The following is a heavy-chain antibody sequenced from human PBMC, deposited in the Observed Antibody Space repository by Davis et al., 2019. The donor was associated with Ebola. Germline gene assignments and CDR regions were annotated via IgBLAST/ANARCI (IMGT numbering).Heavy chain of an antibody. D-gene: IGHD3-16*01. CDR3: ARDLTGSNGWFDY. CDR2: ISTSNGNT. CDR1: GGTFSTYG. Sequence: ASVKVSCKASGGTFSTYGISWVRQAPGQGLEWMGWISTSNGNTNYAQKFQDRVTLTTDTSTTTAYMELRSLRSDDTAVYYCARDLTGSNGWFDYWGQGTLVTVSS. J-gene: IGHJ4*02. V-gene: IGHV1-18*01.